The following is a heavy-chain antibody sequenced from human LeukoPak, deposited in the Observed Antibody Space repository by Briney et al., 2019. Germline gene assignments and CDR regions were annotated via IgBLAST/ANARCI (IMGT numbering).Heavy chain of an antibody. V-gene: IGHV3-15*01. CDR1: GFTFINAW. D-gene: IGHD1-26*01. Sequence: GGSLRLSCAASGFTFINAWMAWVRQAPGKGLEWVGRSKAKPHGGTTDYAAPVKGRFTISRDDSKDTLYLQMNSLKTEDTAVYYCTTDGVGIEGATFDYWGQGILVTVSS. CDR2: SKAKPHGGTT. CDR3: TTDGVGIEGATFDY. J-gene: IGHJ4*02.